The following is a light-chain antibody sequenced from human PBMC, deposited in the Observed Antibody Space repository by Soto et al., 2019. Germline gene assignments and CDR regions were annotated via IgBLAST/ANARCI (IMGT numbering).Light chain of an antibody. Sequence: QSVLTQPPSVSAAPGQKVTISCSGSSSNIGNHYVFWYQQLPGTAPRLLIYDDTKRPSGIPDRFSGSKSGTSATLGITGLQTVDEADYYCATWGDNLSVFGGGTKLTVL. CDR3: ATWGDNLSV. CDR1: SSNIGNHY. CDR2: DDT. V-gene: IGLV1-51*01. J-gene: IGLJ3*02.